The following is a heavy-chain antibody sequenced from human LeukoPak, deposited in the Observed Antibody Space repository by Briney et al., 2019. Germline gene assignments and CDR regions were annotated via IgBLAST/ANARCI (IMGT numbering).Heavy chain of an antibody. CDR3: ARKGYDFWSGYYTGIGFWFDP. D-gene: IGHD3-3*01. Sequence: SVKVSCKASGGTFSSYAISWLRQAPGQGLEWMGGIIPIFGTANYAQKFQGRVTITADESTSTAYMELSSLRSEDTAVYYCARKGYDFWSGYYTGIGFWFDPWGQGTLVTVSS. CDR2: IIPIFGTA. V-gene: IGHV1-69*13. J-gene: IGHJ5*02. CDR1: GGTFSSYA.